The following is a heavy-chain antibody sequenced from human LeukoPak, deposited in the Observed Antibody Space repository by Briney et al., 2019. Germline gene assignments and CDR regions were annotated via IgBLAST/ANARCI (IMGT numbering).Heavy chain of an antibody. CDR1: GFTFSSYA. Sequence: GGSLRLSCAASGFTFSSYAMSWVRQAPGKGLEWVSTINGGGVNTHYADSVGGRFTISRDNSKNTLYLQMNSLRAEDTAVYYCAKARAAIDYYYGMDVWGQGTTVTVSS. CDR3: AKARAAIDYYYGMDV. D-gene: IGHD2-2*02. V-gene: IGHV3-23*01. J-gene: IGHJ6*02. CDR2: INGGGVNT.